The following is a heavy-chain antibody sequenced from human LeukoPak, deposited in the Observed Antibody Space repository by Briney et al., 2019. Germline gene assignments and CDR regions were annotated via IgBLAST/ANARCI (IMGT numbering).Heavy chain of an antibody. CDR1: GGTFSSYA. CDR3: ARDLLKDTAMGLDAFDI. D-gene: IGHD5-18*01. V-gene: IGHV1-69*13. Sequence: SVKVSCKASGGTFSSYAISWVRQAPGQGLEWMGGIIPIFGTANYAQKFQGRVTITADESTSTAYMELSSLRSEDTAVYYCARDLLKDTAMGLDAFDIWGQGTMVTVSS. J-gene: IGHJ3*02. CDR2: IIPIFGTA.